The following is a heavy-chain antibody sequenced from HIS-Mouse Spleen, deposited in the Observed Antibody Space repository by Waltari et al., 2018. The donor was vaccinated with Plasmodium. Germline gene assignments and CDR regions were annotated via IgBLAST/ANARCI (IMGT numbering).Heavy chain of an antibody. CDR1: AFTFGYYA. Sequence: EVQLVESGGGLVPPGRSLILSCTASAFTFGYYAMSWFRQSPGKGLEWVGFIRSKAYGGTTEYAASVKGRFTISRDDSKSIAYLQMNSLKTEDTAVYYCTRALIAAPTWFDPWGQGTLVTVSS. V-gene: IGHV3-49*03. CDR2: IRSKAYGGTT. CDR3: TRALIAAPTWFDP. D-gene: IGHD6-13*01. J-gene: IGHJ5*02.